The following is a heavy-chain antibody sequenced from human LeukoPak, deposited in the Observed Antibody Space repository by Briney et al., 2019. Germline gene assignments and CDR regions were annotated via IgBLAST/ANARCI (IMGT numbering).Heavy chain of an antibody. V-gene: IGHV1-69*04. CDR3: AKAGYDSSGYDAFDI. D-gene: IGHD3-22*01. J-gene: IGHJ3*02. CDR2: IIPILGIA. Sequence: SVKVSCKASGGTFSSYAISWVRQAPGQGLEWMGRIIPILGIANYAQKFQGRVTITADKSTSTAYMELSSLRSEDTAVYYCAKAGYDSSGYDAFDIWGQGTMVTVSS. CDR1: GGTFSSYA.